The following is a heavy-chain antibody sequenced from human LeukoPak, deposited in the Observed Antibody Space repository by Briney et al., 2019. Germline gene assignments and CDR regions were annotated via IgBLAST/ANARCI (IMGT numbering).Heavy chain of an antibody. Sequence: SETLSLTCTVSGGSISSYYWSWIRQPPGKGLEWIGYIYYSGSTNYNPSLKSRVTISVDTSKNQFSLKLSSVTAADTAVYYCARDPVGGYYMDVWGKGTTVTVSS. D-gene: IGHD3-16*01. CDR3: ARDPVGGYYMDV. V-gene: IGHV4-59*01. J-gene: IGHJ6*03. CDR2: IYYSGST. CDR1: GGSISSYY.